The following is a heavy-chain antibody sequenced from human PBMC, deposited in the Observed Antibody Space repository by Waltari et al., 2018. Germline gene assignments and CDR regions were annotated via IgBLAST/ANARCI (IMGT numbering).Heavy chain of an antibody. Sequence: QLLESGGGLVQPGGSLRLSCSDSGLTFSMFAMSWVRQAPGKGREWVSGIRNRGADTDYTDSVEGRFTISRDNSKKTLYLQMNTLRVEDTAVYYCAKDHGIAYWGQGTLVTVSS. CDR3: AKDHGIAY. CDR1: GLTFSMFA. J-gene: IGHJ4*02. V-gene: IGHV3-23*01. D-gene: IGHD2-21*01. CDR2: IRNRGADT.